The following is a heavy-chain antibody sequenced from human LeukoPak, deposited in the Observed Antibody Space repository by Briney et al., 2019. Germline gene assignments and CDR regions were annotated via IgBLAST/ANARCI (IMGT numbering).Heavy chain of an antibody. Sequence: GGSLRLSCAASGFTFSSYSMNWVRQAPGKGLEWVSYIRSSSSSTIYYADSVKGRFTISRDNAKNSLYLQMNSLRAEDTAVYYCARDYWRSDCYNSVSCGYFDYWGQGTLVTVSS. J-gene: IGHJ4*02. V-gene: IGHV3-48*01. CDR2: IRSSSSSTI. CDR3: ARDYWRSDCYNSVSCGYFDY. CDR1: GFTFSSYS. D-gene: IGHD5-24*01.